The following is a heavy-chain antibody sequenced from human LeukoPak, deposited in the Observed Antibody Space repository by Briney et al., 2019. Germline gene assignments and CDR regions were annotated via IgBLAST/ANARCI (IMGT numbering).Heavy chain of an antibody. J-gene: IGHJ4*01. D-gene: IGHD3-10*01. CDR3: ARSAAYGSGLIDY. Sequence: SETLSLTCTVSGGSISSYYWSWIRQPPGKALEWIGYIFYSGSTNYNPSLKSRVTISVDTSKNQFSLKLSSVTAADTAVYYCARSAAYGSGLIDYWGHGTLVTVSS. V-gene: IGHV4-59*08. CDR1: GGSISSYY. CDR2: IFYSGST.